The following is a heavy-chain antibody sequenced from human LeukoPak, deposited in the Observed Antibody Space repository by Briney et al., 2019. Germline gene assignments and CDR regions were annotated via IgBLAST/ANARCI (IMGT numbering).Heavy chain of an antibody. CDR2: IYHSGST. Sequence: SETLSLTCAVSGGSISSSNWWSWVRQPPGKGLEWIGEIYHSGSTYYNPSLKSRVTISVDRSKNQFSLKLSSVTAADTAVYYCARGIAAAGLEFAFGYWGQGTLVTVSS. CDR1: GGSISSSNW. CDR3: ARGIAAAGLEFAFGY. J-gene: IGHJ4*02. V-gene: IGHV4-4*02. D-gene: IGHD6-13*01.